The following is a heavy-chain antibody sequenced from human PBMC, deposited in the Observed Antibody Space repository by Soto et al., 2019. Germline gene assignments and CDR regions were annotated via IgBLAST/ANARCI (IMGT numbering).Heavy chain of an antibody. Sequence: QVQLVQSGAEVREPGASVKVSCKASGYSFTSLDIKWVRQTTGQGLEWMGWMQPSSGRTGYAQKFQGRVTMTRDTSRNTAYMELSSLTSDDTAFYYCARGVTAGVDYWGQGTLVTVSS. CDR2: MQPSSGRT. CDR1: GYSFTSLD. D-gene: IGHD1-26*01. V-gene: IGHV1-8*01. CDR3: ARGVTAGVDY. J-gene: IGHJ4*02.